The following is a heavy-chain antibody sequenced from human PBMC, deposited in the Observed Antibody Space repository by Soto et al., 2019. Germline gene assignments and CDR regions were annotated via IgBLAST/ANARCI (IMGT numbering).Heavy chain of an antibody. V-gene: IGHV1-69*13. Sequence: SVKVSCKASGGTFISYAISWVRQAPGQGLEWMGGIIPIFGTANYAQKFQGRVTITADESTSTAYMELSSLRSEDTAVYYCASYYYYDSSGYWEPNQFDYWGQGTLVTVSS. CDR1: GGTFISYA. J-gene: IGHJ4*02. CDR3: ASYYYYDSSGYWEPNQFDY. D-gene: IGHD3-22*01. CDR2: IIPIFGTA.